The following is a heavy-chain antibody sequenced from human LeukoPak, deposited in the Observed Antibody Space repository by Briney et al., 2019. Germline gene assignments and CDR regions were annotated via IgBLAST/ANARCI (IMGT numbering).Heavy chain of an antibody. V-gene: IGHV3-20*04. Sequence: GGSLRLSCAASGFTFDDYGMSWVRQAPGKGLEWVSGINWNGGSTGYADSVKGRFTISRDNAKDSLYLQMNSLRAEDTALYYCARDGIYSSSWYSPSDYWGQGTLVTVSS. CDR2: INWNGGST. D-gene: IGHD6-13*01. CDR1: GFTFDDYG. CDR3: ARDGIYSSSWYSPSDY. J-gene: IGHJ4*02.